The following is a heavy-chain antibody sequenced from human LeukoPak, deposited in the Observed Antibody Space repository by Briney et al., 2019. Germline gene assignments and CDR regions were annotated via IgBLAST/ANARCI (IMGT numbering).Heavy chain of an antibody. CDR3: VRMRGPERRHCFDY. Sequence: GGSPRLSCVVSDFTFAVSWVRQAPGKGLEWISTINGRGDDSFHADSVKGRFTISRDTTKNTLYLRMSSLRAADTAMYFCVRMRGPERRHCFDYWSQGALLIVSS. CDR2: INGRGDDS. J-gene: IGHJ4*02. D-gene: IGHD2-2*01. CDR1: DFTFA. V-gene: IGHV3-23*01.